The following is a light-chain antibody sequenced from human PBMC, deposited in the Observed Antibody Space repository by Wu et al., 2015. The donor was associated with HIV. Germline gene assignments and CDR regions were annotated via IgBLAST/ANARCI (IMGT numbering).Light chain of an antibody. CDR2: GAS. J-gene: IGKJ1*01. CDR3: QQYGDSTRT. CDR1: QSVSSSY. V-gene: IGKV3-20*01. Sequence: EIVLTQSPGTLSLSPGERATLSCRASQSVSSSYLAWYQQKPGQAPRLLIYGASSRATGIPDRFSGSGSGTAFTLTISRLEPEDFAVYYCQQYGDSTRTFGQGTKVEIK.